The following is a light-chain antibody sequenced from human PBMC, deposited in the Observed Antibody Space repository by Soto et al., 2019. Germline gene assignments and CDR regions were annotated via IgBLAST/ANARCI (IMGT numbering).Light chain of an antibody. CDR3: QQFSSYPHA. CDR2: DAS. CDR1: QTVRSNY. J-gene: IGKJ4*02. V-gene: IGKV3-20*01. Sequence: EFVLTQTRGTLSFSPWERATLSCRASQTVRSNYLAWYQQKPGQAPRLLIYDASSRATGIPDRFSGGGSGTDFTLTISRLEPEDFAVYYCQQFSSYPHAFGGGTKVDIK.